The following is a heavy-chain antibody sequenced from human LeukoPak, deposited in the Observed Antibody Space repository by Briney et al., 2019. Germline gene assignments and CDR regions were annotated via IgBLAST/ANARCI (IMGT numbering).Heavy chain of an antibody. CDR3: ARVRGYCRETSCYVDGMDV. Sequence: SETLSLTCSVSGGSIGSTSYYWGWIRQPPGKGLEWIGNIYYSGSTYFNPSLKSRVTISVDTSKNQFSLKVSSVTAADTAVYYCARVRGYCRETSCYVDGMDVWGKGTTVTISS. V-gene: IGHV4-39*01. CDR2: IYYSGST. J-gene: IGHJ6*03. CDR1: GGSIGSTSYY. D-gene: IGHD2-2*01.